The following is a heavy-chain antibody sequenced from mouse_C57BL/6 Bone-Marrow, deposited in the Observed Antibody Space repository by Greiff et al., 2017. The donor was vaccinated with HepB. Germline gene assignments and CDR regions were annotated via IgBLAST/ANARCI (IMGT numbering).Heavy chain of an antibody. CDR3: ARSADYDRAWFAY. CDR2: IYPGSGST. CDR1: GYTFTSYW. V-gene: IGHV1-55*01. Sequence: QVHVKQSGAELVKPGASVKMSCKASGYTFTSYWITWVKQRPGQGLEWIGDIYPGSGSTNYNEKFKSKATLTVDTSSSTAYMQLSSLTSEDSAVYYGARSADYDRAWFAYWGQGTLVTVSA. J-gene: IGHJ3*01. D-gene: IGHD2-4*01.